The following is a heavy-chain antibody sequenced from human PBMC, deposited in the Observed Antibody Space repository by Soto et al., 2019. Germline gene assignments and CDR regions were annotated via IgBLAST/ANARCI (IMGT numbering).Heavy chain of an antibody. V-gene: IGHV1-18*01. J-gene: IGHJ4*02. CDR3: ARVGSGRPDY. CDR2: IAPYNGNT. D-gene: IGHD3-10*01. CDR1: GYTFISYS. Sequence: QVQLVQSGAEVKKPGASVTVSCKTSGYTFISYSFIWVRQAPGQGLEWMGWIAPYNGNTKYAQQFQGRVRLTTEKSTSTAYMELNNLRSGDTAVYYCARVGSGRPDYWGRGTLVTISS.